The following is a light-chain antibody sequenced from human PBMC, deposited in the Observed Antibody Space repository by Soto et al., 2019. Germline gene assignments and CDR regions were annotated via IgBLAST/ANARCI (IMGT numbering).Light chain of an antibody. Sequence: DIQMTQSPSTLSASVGDRVTITCRASKSIDSWLAWYQQKPGKAPKLLIYKASSLESGVSSRFSGSGSGTEFTLTISSLQSDDFATYYCQQYNSYSQTFGQGTKVDI. J-gene: IGKJ1*01. CDR1: KSIDSW. CDR3: QQYNSYSQT. CDR2: KAS. V-gene: IGKV1-5*03.